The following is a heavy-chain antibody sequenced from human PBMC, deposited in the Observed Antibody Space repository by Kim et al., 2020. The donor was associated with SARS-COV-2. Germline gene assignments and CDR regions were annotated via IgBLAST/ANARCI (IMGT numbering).Heavy chain of an antibody. CDR3: SRAHGDWDGRGWDYYYLD. CDR2: IYKGGST. V-gene: IGHV3-53*01. Sequence: GGSLRLSCAASGFTVSSNYMRWVRQAPGKGLEWVSVIYKGGSTYYADYVEGRCTIFSDNSKKTPHLQKKSQRAEDTAAYYCSRAHGDWDGRGWDYYYLD. J-gene: IGHJ4*01. D-gene: IGHD2-21*02. CDR1: GFTVSSNY.